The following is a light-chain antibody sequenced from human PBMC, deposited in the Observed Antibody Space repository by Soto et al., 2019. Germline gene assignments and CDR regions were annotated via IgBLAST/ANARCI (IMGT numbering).Light chain of an antibody. CDR1: SSDVGSYNF. V-gene: IGLV2-23*02. J-gene: IGLJ1*01. Sequence: QSVLTQPASVSGSPGQSITISCTITSSDVGSYNFVSWYQQHPGKVPKVMIYEVSKRPSGVSDRFSGSKSGNTASLTISGLQAEDEADYYCCADAGRSTYVFGTGTKVTV. CDR2: EVS. CDR3: CADAGRSTYV.